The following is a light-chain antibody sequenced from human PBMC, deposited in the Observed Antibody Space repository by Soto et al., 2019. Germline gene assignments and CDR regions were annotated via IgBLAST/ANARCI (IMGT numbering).Light chain of an antibody. Sequence: QSALTQPASVSGSPGQSITISCTGTSSDVGSYNYVSWYQHHPGKAPKLMIYDVSNRPSGVSNRFSASKSGNTASLTISGLQAEDEADYYCSSYRSSMANVFGTGTKLTVL. V-gene: IGLV2-14*03. CDR3: SSYRSSMANV. CDR1: SSDVGSYNY. J-gene: IGLJ1*01. CDR2: DVS.